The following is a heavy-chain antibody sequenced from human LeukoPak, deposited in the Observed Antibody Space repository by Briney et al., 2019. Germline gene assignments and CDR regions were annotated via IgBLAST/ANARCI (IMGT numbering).Heavy chain of an antibody. J-gene: IGHJ4*02. CDR1: GGSFSGYY. CDR2: INHSGST. CDR3: ARGGKAARKFDY. V-gene: IGHV4-34*01. Sequence: PSGTLSLTCAVYGGSFSGYYWSWIRQPPGKGLEWIGEINHSGSTNYNPSLKSRVTISVDTSKNQFSLKLSSVTAADTAVYYCARGGKAARKFDYWGQGTLVTVSS. D-gene: IGHD6-6*01.